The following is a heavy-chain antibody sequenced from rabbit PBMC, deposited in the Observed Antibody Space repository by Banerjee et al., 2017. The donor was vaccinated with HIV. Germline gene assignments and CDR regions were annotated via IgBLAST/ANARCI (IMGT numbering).Heavy chain of an antibody. CDR3: ARRDGGSGPFNL. D-gene: IGHD4-2*01. CDR1: GFSFSSSGW. Sequence: QEQLEESGGDLVKPEGSLTLTCTASGFSFSSSGWICWVRQAPGKGLEWIACIYAGSSGSTYYASWVNGRFTISKTSSTTVTLQMTSLTVADTATYFCARRDGGSGPFNLWGQGTLVTVS. J-gene: IGHJ4*01. V-gene: IGHV1S45*01. CDR2: IYAGSSGST.